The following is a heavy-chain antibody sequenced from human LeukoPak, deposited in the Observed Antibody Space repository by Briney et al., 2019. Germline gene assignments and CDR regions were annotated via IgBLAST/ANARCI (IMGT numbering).Heavy chain of an antibody. D-gene: IGHD3-10*01. CDR2: ISSSGSTI. V-gene: IGHV3-11*04. CDR3: AKDIGSYYDY. Sequence: EGSLRLSCAASGFIFSDYYMSWIRQAPGKGLEWVSYISSSGSTIYYADSVKGRFTISRDNSKNTLYLEMNSLRAEDTAVYYCAKDIGSYYDYWGQGILVTVSS. J-gene: IGHJ4*02. CDR1: GFIFSDYY.